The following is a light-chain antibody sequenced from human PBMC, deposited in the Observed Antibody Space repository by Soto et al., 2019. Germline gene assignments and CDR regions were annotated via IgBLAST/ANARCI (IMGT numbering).Light chain of an antibody. CDR3: QQYGSSGT. CDR2: GAS. J-gene: IGKJ1*01. V-gene: IGKV3-20*01. Sequence: EFVLPQSPGTLSLSPGERGTLSCMASQSVSNNYLAWYQQKPGQAPRLLIYGASNRATGIPDRFSGSGSGTDFTLTISRLEPEDFAVYYCQQYGSSGTFGQGTKVDIK. CDR1: QSVSNNY.